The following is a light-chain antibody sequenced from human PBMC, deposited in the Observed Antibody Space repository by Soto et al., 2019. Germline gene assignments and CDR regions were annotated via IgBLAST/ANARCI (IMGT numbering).Light chain of an antibody. CDR2: DAS. CDR3: QQRGSWWA. CDR1: QSVSSY. Sequence: EIVLTQSPGTLSLSPGERATLSCRASQSVSSYLAWYQQKPGQPPRLLIYDASTRATGIPARFSGSGSGTDFTLTISGLEPEDFAVYYCQQRGSWWALGQGTKVDIK. J-gene: IGKJ1*01. V-gene: IGKV3-11*01.